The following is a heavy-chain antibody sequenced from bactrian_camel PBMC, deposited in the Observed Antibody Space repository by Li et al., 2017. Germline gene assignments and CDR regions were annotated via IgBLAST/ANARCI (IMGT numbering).Heavy chain of an antibody. Sequence: HVQLVESGGGSVQAGGSLQLSCAAAQYINNDCRLGWYRQSPGKEREKVSTIRRDGATTYTDSVKGRFTISQDNAKNTLYLQMNILKTEDTGVYYCAAEVERSEYWGSYCSWAHWGQGTQVTVS. V-gene: IGHV3S53*01. J-gene: IGHJ4*01. D-gene: IGHD6*01. CDR1: QYINNDCR. CDR3: AAEVERSEYWGSYCSWAH. CDR2: IRRDGAT.